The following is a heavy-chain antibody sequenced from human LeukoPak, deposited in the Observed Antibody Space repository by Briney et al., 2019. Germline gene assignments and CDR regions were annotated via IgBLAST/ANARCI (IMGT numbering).Heavy chain of an antibody. CDR2: INHSGST. J-gene: IGHJ4*02. D-gene: IGHD2-15*01. CDR3: ARGSPVVGLNY. Sequence: PSETLSLTCAVYGGSFIGYYWSWIRQPPGKGLEWIGEINHSGSTNYNPSLKSRVTISVDTSKNQFSLKLSSVTAADTAVYYCARGSPVVGLNYWGQGSLVTVSS. V-gene: IGHV4-34*01. CDR1: GGSFIGYY.